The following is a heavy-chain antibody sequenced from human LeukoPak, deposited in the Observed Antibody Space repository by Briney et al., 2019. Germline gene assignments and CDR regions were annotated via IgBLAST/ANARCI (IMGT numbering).Heavy chain of an antibody. J-gene: IGHJ5*02. D-gene: IGHD3-10*01. Sequence: SETLSLTCAVYGGSFSGYYWSWIRQPPGKGLEWIGEIYHSGSTNYNLSLKSRVTISVDTSKNQFSLKLSSVTAADTAVYYCARGITYYYGSGSYYNSPQFDPWGQGTLVTVSS. CDR1: GGSFSGYY. V-gene: IGHV4-34*01. CDR2: IYHSGST. CDR3: ARGITYYYGSGSYYNSPQFDP.